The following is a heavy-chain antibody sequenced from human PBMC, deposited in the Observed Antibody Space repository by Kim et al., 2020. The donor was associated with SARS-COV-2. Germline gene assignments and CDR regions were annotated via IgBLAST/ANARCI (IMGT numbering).Heavy chain of an antibody. Sequence: DSVKGRFTISRDNAKNSLYLQMNSLRDEDTAVYYCATLSYVDTAMVNADYCGQGTLVTVSS. D-gene: IGHD5-18*01. J-gene: IGHJ4*02. V-gene: IGHV3-48*02. CDR3: ATLSYVDTAMVNADY.